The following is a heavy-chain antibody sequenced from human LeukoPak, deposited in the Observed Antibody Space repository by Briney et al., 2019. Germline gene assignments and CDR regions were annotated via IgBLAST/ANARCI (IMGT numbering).Heavy chain of an antibody. D-gene: IGHD1-26*01. CDR2: INSDGSSA. CDR1: GFSFSSYW. Sequence: PGGSLRLSCDASGFSFSSYWMHWVRQAPGKGLVWVSRINSDGSSATYADSVKGRFTTSRDSAKHTLYLQMTSLSAEDTAVYFCARGGARRGYYTMDVWGPGTTVTVSS. CDR3: ARGGARRGYYTMDV. V-gene: IGHV3-74*01. J-gene: IGHJ6*02.